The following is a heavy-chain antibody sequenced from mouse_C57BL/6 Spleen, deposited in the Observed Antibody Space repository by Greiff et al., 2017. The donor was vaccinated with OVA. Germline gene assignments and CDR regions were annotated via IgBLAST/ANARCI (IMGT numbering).Heavy chain of an antibody. CDR3: ARYVYDGYYVDY. J-gene: IGHJ2*01. D-gene: IGHD2-3*01. V-gene: IGHV1-18*01. Sequence: EVQVVESGPELVKPGASVKIPCKASGYTFTDYNMDWVKQSHGKSLEWIGDINPNNGGTIYNQKFKGKATLTVDKSSSTAYMELRSLTSEDTAVYYCARYVYDGYYVDYWGQGTTLTVSS. CDR2: INPNNGGT. CDR1: GYTFTDYN.